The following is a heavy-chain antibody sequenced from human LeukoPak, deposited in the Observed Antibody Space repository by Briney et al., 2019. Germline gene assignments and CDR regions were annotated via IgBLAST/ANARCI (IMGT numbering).Heavy chain of an antibody. CDR3: ARVAGTTYY. CDR2: ISSSSSTI. CDR1: GFTFSSYS. Sequence: PGGSLRLPCAASGFTFSSYSMNWVRQAPGKGLEWVSYISSSSSTIYYADSVKGRFTISRDNAKNSLYLQMNSLRAEDTAVYYCARVAGTTYYWGQGTLVTVSS. D-gene: IGHD1-1*01. V-gene: IGHV3-48*04. J-gene: IGHJ4*02.